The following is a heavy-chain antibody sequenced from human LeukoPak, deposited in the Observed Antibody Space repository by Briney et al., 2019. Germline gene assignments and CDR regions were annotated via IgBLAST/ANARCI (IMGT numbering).Heavy chain of an antibody. D-gene: IGHD1-26*01. CDR3: VRVVGHGYSDY. J-gene: IGHJ4*02. CDR2: IYYSGST. Sequence: KPSETLSLTCTVSGGSISSYYWSWIRQPPGKGLEWIGYIYYSGSTNYNPSLKSRVIISVDTSKNQFSLKLSSVTAADTAVYYCVRVVGHGYSDYWGQGTLVTVSS. CDR1: GGSISSYY. V-gene: IGHV4-59*01.